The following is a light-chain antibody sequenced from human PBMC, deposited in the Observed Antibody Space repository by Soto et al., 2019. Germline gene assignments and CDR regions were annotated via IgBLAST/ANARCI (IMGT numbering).Light chain of an antibody. V-gene: IGKV1-9*01. Sequence: IPFTNFNSILSGSVGDIGTSTRGASQGVANYFAWYQQKPGKAPKLLIYAASTLQGGVPSRFSGSGSGTEFTLTISSLQPDDFATYYCQQDNSPTRKFGQGTNVDVK. J-gene: IGKJ1*01. CDR3: QQDNSPTRK. CDR1: QGVANY. CDR2: AAS.